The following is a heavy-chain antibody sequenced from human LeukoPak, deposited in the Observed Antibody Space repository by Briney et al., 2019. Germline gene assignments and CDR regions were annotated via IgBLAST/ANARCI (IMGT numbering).Heavy chain of an antibody. CDR2: ISSSGSYI. CDR3: ARATIITAPRYLDY. D-gene: IGHD6-6*01. V-gene: IGHV3-21*01. J-gene: IGHJ4*02. CDR1: GFTFSSYW. Sequence: PGGSLRLSCAASGFTFSSYWMSWVRQAPGKGLEWVSSISSSGSYIYYADSVKGRFTISRDNTKNSLSLQMNSLRAEDTAVYYCARATIITAPRYLDYWGQGTLVTVSS.